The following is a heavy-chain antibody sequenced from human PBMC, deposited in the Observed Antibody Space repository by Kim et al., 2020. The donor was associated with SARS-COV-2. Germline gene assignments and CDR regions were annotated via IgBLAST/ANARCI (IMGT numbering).Heavy chain of an antibody. V-gene: IGHV1-8*01. D-gene: IGHD3-10*01. CDR2: MNPNSGNT. CDR3: ARAGGLLWFGELLYRNYYGMDG. J-gene: IGHJ6*02. CDR1: GYTFTSYD. Sequence: ASVKVSCKASGYTFTSYDINWVRQATGQGLEGMGWMNPNSGNTGYAQKFQGRVTMTRNTSISTAYMELSSLRSEDTAVYYCARAGGLLWFGELLYRNYYGMDGWGQGTTVTVSS.